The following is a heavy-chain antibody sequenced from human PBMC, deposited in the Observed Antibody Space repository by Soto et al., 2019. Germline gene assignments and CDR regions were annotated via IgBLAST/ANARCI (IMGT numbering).Heavy chain of an antibody. J-gene: IGHJ4*02. CDR3: ARRFSVVVPAAVGY. D-gene: IGHD2-2*01. CDR2: INPNSGGT. CDR1: GYTFTGYY. Sequence: QVQLVQSGAEVKKPGASVKVSCKASGYTFTGYYMHWVRQAPGQGLEWMGWINPNSGGTNYAQKFQGRVTMTRDTSLSTAYMELSRLGTDDTAVDYCARRFSVVVPAAVGYWGQGTLVTVSS. V-gene: IGHV1-2*02.